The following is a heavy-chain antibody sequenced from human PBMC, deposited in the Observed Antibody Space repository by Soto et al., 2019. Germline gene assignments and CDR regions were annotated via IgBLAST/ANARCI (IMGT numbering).Heavy chain of an antibody. J-gene: IGHJ4*02. CDR2: IYYSGST. CDR3: ARVSDYCSGGSCYSGFELDY. V-gene: IGHV4-59*01. D-gene: IGHD2-15*01. CDR1: GGSINSYY. Sequence: SETLSLTCTVCGGSINSYYWSWIRQPPGKGLEWIGYIYYSGSTNYNPSLKSRVTISVDTSKNQFSLKLSSVTAADTAVYYCARVSDYCSGGSCYSGFELDYWGQGTLVTVSS.